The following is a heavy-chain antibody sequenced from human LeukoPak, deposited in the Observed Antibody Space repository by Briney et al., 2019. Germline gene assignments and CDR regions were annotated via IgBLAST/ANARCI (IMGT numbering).Heavy chain of an antibody. D-gene: IGHD1-1*01. V-gene: IGHV1-2*02. CDR3: ARAPEMEGNWFDP. Sequence: ASMKVSSTASGYTFTGYYIHWVRQAPGQGLEWMGWINPNSGDTNYAQKFQGRVTMTSDTSISTAYMELSWLGSDDTAVYYCARAPEMEGNWFDPWGQGTLLTVSS. J-gene: IGHJ5*02. CDR2: INPNSGDT. CDR1: GYTFTGYY.